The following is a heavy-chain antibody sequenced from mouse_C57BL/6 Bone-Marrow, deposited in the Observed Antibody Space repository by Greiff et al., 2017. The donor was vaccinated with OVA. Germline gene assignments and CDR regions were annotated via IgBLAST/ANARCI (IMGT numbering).Heavy chain of an antibody. CDR1: GFSFNTYA. J-gene: IGHJ1*03. D-gene: IGHD2-5*01. CDR3: VSAYYSNDEL. Sequence: EVKLVESGGGLVQPKGSLKLSCAASGFSFNTYAMNWVRQAPGKGLEWVARIRSKSNNYATYYADSVKDRFTISRDDSESMLYLQMNNLKTEDTAMYYGVSAYYSNDELWGKGTTVTVSS. CDR2: IRSKSNNYAT. V-gene: IGHV10-1*01.